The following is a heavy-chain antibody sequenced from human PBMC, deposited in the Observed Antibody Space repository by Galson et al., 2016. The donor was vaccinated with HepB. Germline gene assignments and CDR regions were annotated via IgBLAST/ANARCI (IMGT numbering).Heavy chain of an antibody. CDR3: AQAVYCGADKCHSRDWFDS. D-gene: IGHD2-21*01. J-gene: IGHJ5*01. V-gene: IGHV2-5*05. CDR2: IYGDDDK. CDR1: GFSLTSAEVG. Sequence: LVKPTQTLTLTCTVSGFSLTSAEVGVGWIRQPPGKALEWLALIYGDDDKRYGPSLESRLTITKDTSKNQVVLKMTNMDPVETATYFRAQAVYCGADKCHSRDWFDSWGLGTLVSVSS.